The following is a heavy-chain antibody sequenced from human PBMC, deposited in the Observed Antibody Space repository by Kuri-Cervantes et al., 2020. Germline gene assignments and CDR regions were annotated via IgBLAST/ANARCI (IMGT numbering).Heavy chain of an antibody. CDR2: IYYSGNT. D-gene: IGHD2-2*01. V-gene: IGHV4-59*01. J-gene: IGHJ4*02. CDR1: GGSISPYY. Sequence: SETLSLTCTVSGGSISPYYWSRIRQPPGKGLEWIGYIYYSGNTNYNPSLKSRVTISVDTSKNQFSLKLSSVTAADTAVYYCARSYCGRTTCYPFFDNWGQGTLVTVSS. CDR3: ARSYCGRTTCYPFFDN.